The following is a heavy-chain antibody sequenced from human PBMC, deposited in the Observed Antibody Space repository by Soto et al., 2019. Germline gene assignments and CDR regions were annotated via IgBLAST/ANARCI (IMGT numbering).Heavy chain of an antibody. V-gene: IGHV1-58*01. J-gene: IGHJ6*04. Sequence: SVKVSCKASGFTFTSSAVQWVRQARGQRLEWIGWIVVGSGNTNYAQKFQERVTITRDMSTSTAYMELSSVRSEHTAVYYCAAGLTIFGVVITLIGPYYYYGMHFWCTRITVTGSS. CDR3: AAGLTIFGVVITLIGPYYYYGMHF. D-gene: IGHD3-3*01. CDR1: GFTFTSSA. CDR2: IVVGSGNT.